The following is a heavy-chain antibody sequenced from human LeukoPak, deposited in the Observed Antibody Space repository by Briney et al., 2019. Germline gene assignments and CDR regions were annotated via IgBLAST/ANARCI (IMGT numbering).Heavy chain of an antibody. D-gene: IGHD1-26*01. CDR3: AKASEWELLLTAFDI. CDR1: GFTFSSYA. J-gene: IGHJ3*02. V-gene: IGHV3-23*01. CDR2: ISNSGGNT. Sequence: GGSLRLSCAASGFTFSSYAMSWVRQAPGKGLEWVSAISNSGGNTYYADSVKGRFTISRDNSKNTLYLQMNSLRAEDTAVYYCAKASEWELLLTAFDIWGQGTMVTVSS.